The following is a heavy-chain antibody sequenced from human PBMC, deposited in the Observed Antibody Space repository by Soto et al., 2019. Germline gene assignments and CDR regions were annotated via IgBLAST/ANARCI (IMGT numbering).Heavy chain of an antibody. Sequence: GASLKISCKASGYSFASYWIGWERQPPRKGLAWMGIILPDGADTRYSTPMEVHVTISADRSTNSAFLHLRRLEASDTATYFCARQGFSKHYFYAADVWGQGTTVTVSS. J-gene: IGHJ6*02. V-gene: IGHV5-51*01. CDR3: ARQGFSKHYFYAADV. CDR2: ILPDGADT. D-gene: IGHD6-13*01. CDR1: GYSFASYW.